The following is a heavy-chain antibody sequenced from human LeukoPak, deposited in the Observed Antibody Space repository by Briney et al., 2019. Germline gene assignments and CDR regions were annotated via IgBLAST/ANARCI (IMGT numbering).Heavy chain of an antibody. V-gene: IGHV4-4*02. CDR3: ARAPGYYYYGMDV. CDR2: IYHSGST. J-gene: IGHJ6*02. CDR1: GGSISSSNW. Sequence: PSETLSLTCAVSGGSISSSNWWSWVRQPPGKGLEWFGEIYHSGSTNYNPSLKSRVTISVDKSKNQFSLKLSSVTAADTAVYYCARAPGYYYYGMDVWGQGTTVTVSS.